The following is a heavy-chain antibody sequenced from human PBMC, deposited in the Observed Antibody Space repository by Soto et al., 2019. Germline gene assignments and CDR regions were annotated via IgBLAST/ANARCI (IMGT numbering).Heavy chain of an antibody. CDR2: IIPIFGTA. CDR3: AKFLGVAAAGNYYYYGMDV. J-gene: IGHJ6*02. D-gene: IGHD6-13*01. Sequence: SVKVSCKASGGTFSSYAISWVRQAPGQGLEWMGGIIPIFGTANYAQKFQGRVTITADESTSTAYMELSSLRSEDTAVYYCAKFLGVAAAGNYYYYGMDVWGQGTTVTVSS. V-gene: IGHV1-69*13. CDR1: GGTFSSYA.